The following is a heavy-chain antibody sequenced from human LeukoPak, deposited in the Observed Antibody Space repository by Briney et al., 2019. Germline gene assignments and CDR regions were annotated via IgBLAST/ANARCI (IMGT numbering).Heavy chain of an antibody. Sequence: SETLSLTCAVYGGSFSGYYWSWIRQPPGKGLEWIGEINHSRSTNYNPSLKSRVTISVDTSKNQFSLKLSSVTAADTAVYYCARGGNYYGSGSYYNPRYGMDVWGQGTTVTVSS. CDR1: GGSFSGYY. J-gene: IGHJ6*02. D-gene: IGHD3-10*01. CDR2: INHSRST. V-gene: IGHV4-34*01. CDR3: ARGGNYYGSGSYYNPRYGMDV.